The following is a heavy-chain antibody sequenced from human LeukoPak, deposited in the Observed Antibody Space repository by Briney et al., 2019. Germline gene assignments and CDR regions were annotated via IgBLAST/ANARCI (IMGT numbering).Heavy chain of an antibody. J-gene: IGHJ3*02. V-gene: IGHV3-33*01. CDR2: IWYDGSNK. Sequence: GGSLRLSCAASGFTFSSYGMHWVRQAPGKGLEWVAVIWYDGSNKYYADSVKGRFTISRDNSKNTLYLQMNSLRAEDTAVYYCARDAHITMIVVVITTEAFDIWGQGTMVTVSS. D-gene: IGHD3-22*01. CDR1: GFTFSSYG. CDR3: ARDAHITMIVVVITTEAFDI.